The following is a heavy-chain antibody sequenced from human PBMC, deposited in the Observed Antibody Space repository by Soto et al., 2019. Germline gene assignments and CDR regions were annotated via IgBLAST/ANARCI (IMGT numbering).Heavy chain of an antibody. Sequence: QVQLVQSGAEVKKAGASVKVSCKASGYTFTSYGISWVRQAPGQGLEWMGWISAYNGNTNYAQKLQGRVTMTTDTSTSTAYMELRSLRSDDTAVYYCARVEGSSWYGGGVHDAFDIWGQGTMVTVSS. D-gene: IGHD6-13*01. CDR1: GYTFTSYG. CDR2: ISAYNGNT. V-gene: IGHV1-18*01. CDR3: ARVEGSSWYGGGVHDAFDI. J-gene: IGHJ3*02.